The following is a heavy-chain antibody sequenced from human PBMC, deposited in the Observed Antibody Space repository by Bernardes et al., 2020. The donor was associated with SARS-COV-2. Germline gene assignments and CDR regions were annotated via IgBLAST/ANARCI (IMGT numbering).Heavy chain of an antibody. CDR2: INHSGST. CDR3: AKNSDSGWLFDY. V-gene: IGHV4-34*01. CDR1: GGSFSGYY. J-gene: IGHJ4*02. D-gene: IGHD6-19*01. Sequence: SETLSLTCAVYGGSFSGYYWSWIRQPPGKGLEWIGEINHSGSTNYNPSLKSRVTISVDTSKNQFSLKLSSVTAADTAVYYCAKNSDSGWLFDYWGQGTLVTVSS.